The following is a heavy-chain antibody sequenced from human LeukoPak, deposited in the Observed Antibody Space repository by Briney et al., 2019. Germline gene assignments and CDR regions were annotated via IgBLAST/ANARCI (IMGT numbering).Heavy chain of an antibody. D-gene: IGHD1-26*01. CDR1: GGWGGDYY. CDR2: IYYNGNT. V-gene: IGHV4-30-4*01. CDR3: ARDYPGSYSDY. Sequence: PSETLSLTCTVSGGWGGDYYWSWIRQPPGKGLEWIGYIYYNGNTFYTPSLKSRVTISFDASKNQFSLKLTSVTAADTAVYYCARDYPGSYSDYWGQGTLVTVSS. J-gene: IGHJ4*02.